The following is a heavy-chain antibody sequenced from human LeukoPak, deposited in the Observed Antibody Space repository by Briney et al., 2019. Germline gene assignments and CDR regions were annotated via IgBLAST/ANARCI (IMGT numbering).Heavy chain of an antibody. CDR2: ISGSGGST. CDR1: GFTLSSYA. J-gene: IGHJ4*02. V-gene: IGHV3-23*01. Sequence: GGSLRLSCAASGFTLSSYAMSWVRQAPGKGLEWVSAISGSGGSTYYADSVKGRFTISRDNSKNTLYLQMNSLRAEDTAVYYCAKDQWSDVGATSPSAFDYWGQGTLVTVSS. D-gene: IGHD1-26*01. CDR3: AKDQWSDVGATSPSAFDY.